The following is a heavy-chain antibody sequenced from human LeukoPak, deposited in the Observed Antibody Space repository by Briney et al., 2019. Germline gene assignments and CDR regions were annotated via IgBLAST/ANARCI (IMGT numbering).Heavy chain of an antibody. V-gene: IGHV3-23*01. CDR2: ISASGGST. CDR1: GFTFSSSA. Sequence: PGGSLRLSCAASGFTFSSSAMSWVRQVPGKGLEWVSGISASGGSTYYADSVKGRFTISRDNSKNTLYLQMNSLRAEDTAVHYCAREAYDSSGYPDYWGQGTLVTVSS. CDR3: AREAYDSSGYPDY. D-gene: IGHD3-22*01. J-gene: IGHJ4*02.